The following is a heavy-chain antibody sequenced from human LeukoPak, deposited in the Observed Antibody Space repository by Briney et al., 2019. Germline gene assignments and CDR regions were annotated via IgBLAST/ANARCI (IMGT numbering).Heavy chain of an antibody. CDR2: ISGSGGST. Sequence: GGSLRLSCAASGFTFSSYAMSWVRQAPGKGLEWVSAISGSGGSTYYADSVKGQFTISRDNSKNTLYLQMNSLRAEDTAVYYCAKDRLELPEGYYYYMDVWGKGTTVTVSS. V-gene: IGHV3-23*01. J-gene: IGHJ6*03. D-gene: IGHD1-7*01. CDR1: GFTFSSYA. CDR3: AKDRLELPEGYYYYMDV.